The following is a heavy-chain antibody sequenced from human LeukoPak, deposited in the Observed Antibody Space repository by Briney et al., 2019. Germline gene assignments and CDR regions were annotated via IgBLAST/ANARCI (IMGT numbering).Heavy chain of an antibody. V-gene: IGHV1-69*13. CDR3: ARVFIGAYELDY. CDR1: GGTFSSYA. D-gene: IGHD3-22*01. Sequence: SVKVSCKASGGTFSSYAISWVRQAHGQGLEWMGGIIPIFGTANYAQKFQGRVTITADESTSTAYMELSSLRSEDTAVYYCARVFIGAYELDYWGQGTLVTVSS. J-gene: IGHJ4*02. CDR2: IIPIFGTA.